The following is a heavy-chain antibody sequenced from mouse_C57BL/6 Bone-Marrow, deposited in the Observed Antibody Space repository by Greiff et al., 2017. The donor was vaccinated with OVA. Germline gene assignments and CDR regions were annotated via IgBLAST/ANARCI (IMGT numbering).Heavy chain of an antibody. J-gene: IGHJ3*01. CDR2: ISDGGSYT. D-gene: IGHD1-1*01. CDR1: GFTFSSYA. V-gene: IGHV5-4*01. Sequence: EVKLMESGGGLVKPGGSLKLSCAASGFTFSSYAMSWVRQTPEKRLEWVATISDGGSYTYYPDNVKGRFTISRDNAKNNLYLQMSHLKSEDTAMYYCARDPVTTVVGAWFAYWGQGTLVTVSA. CDR3: ARDPVTTVVGAWFAY.